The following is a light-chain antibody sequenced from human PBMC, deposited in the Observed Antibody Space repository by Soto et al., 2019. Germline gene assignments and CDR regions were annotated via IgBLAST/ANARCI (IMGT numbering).Light chain of an antibody. CDR1: QSISSY. Sequence: DIQMTQSPSSLSASVGDRVTTTCRASQSISSYLNWYQQKPGKAPKLLIYAASSLQSGVPSRLSGSGSGTDFTLTISSLQPEDFATYYCQQSYSTLWTFGQGTKVDIK. J-gene: IGKJ1*01. CDR3: QQSYSTLWT. CDR2: AAS. V-gene: IGKV1-39*01.